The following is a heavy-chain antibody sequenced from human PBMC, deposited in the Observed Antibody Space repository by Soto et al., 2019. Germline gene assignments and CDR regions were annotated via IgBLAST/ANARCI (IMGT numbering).Heavy chain of an antibody. V-gene: IGHV3-23*01. D-gene: IGHD2-2*01. CDR3: AKGPPDGIVVVPAAEPNYYGMDV. CDR2: ISGSGGST. Sequence: GSLRLSCAASGFTFSSYAMSWVRQAPGKGLEWVSAISGSGGSTYYADSVKGRFTISRDNSKNTLYLQMNSLRAEDTAVYYCAKGPPDGIVVVPAAEPNYYGMDVWGQGT. CDR1: GFTFSSYA. J-gene: IGHJ6*02.